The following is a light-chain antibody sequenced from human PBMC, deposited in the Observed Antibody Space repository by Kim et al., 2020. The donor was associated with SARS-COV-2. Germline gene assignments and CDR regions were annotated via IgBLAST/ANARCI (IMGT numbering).Light chain of an antibody. V-gene: IGLV1-44*01. J-gene: IGLJ2*01. CDR3: AAWDDSLSVF. CDR1: SSNIGSNP. Sequence: PGQGVTIACSGSSSNIGSNPVNWYQQLPGTAPKLLIYGDSQRPLGVPDRFSGSKSGTSASLAITGLQSEDEANYYCAAWDDSLSVFFGGGTQLTVL. CDR2: GDS.